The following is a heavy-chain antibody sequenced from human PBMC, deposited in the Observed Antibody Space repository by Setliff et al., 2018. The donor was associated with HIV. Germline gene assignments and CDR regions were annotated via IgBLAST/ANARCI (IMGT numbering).Heavy chain of an antibody. D-gene: IGHD3-10*01. J-gene: IGHJ2*01. CDR1: GGSLSGYY. Sequence: TLSLTCAVYGGSLSGYYWSWVRQSPGRGLEWIGEINQSGNTNFNPSLESRLIISVDTSKSQFSLKLTSVTAADTALYYCAREGGQGYSGSGSFYHRNFDLWGRGTRVTVSS. V-gene: IGHV4-34*01. CDR3: AREGGQGYSGSGSFYHRNFDL. CDR2: INQSGNT.